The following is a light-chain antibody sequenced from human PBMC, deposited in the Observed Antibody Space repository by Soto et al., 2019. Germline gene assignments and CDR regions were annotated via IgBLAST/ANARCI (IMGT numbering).Light chain of an antibody. CDR3: SSYTSSSLRV. V-gene: IGLV1-47*01. CDR2: KNN. Sequence: QSVLTQPPSASGTPGQRVTISCSGSSSNVGTNYVYWYQQLPGTAPKLLIYKNNQRPSGVPDRFSGSKSGTSASLAISGLRSEDEADYYCSSYTSSSLRVFGGGTKLTVL. CDR1: SSNVGTNY. J-gene: IGLJ3*02.